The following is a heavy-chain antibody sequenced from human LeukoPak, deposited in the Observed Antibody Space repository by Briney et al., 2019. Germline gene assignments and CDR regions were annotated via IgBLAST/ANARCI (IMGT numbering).Heavy chain of an antibody. CDR3: AIEYTSRTFDY. CDR2: IYPGDSDT. Sequence: GGSLKISCKGSGYSFTSYWIGWVPQMPGKGLEWMGIIYPGDSDTTYSPSFQGQVTISADKSIQTAYLQWSSLKASDTAMYYCAIEYTSRTFDYWGQGTLVTVSS. D-gene: IGHD6-13*01. J-gene: IGHJ4*02. V-gene: IGHV5-51*01. CDR1: GYSFTSYW.